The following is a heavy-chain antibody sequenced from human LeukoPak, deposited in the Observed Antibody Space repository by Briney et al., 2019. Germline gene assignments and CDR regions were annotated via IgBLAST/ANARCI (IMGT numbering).Heavy chain of an antibody. Sequence: SETVSLTCTVSGGSSSSISYCWGWIRQPPGKGLEWIGNIYYSGSTYYNPSLKRRVTISVDTSKNQFSLRVSSVTAADTALYYCARRNSAWVFDNWGQGTLVTVSS. V-gene: IGHV4-39*01. CDR2: IYYSGST. CDR3: ARRNSAWVFDN. J-gene: IGHJ4*02. D-gene: IGHD6-19*01. CDR1: GGSSSSISYC.